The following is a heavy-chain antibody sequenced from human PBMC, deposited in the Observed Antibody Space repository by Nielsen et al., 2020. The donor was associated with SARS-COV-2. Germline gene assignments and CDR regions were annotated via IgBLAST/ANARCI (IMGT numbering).Heavy chain of an antibody. V-gene: IGHV3-23*01. D-gene: IGHD5-12*01. J-gene: IGHJ4*02. CDR3: AKSSGWLRNDY. CDR1: GFTFSSYA. Sequence: GESLEISCAASGFTFSSYAMSWVRQAPGKGLEWVSAISGSGGSTYYADSVKGRFTISRDNSKNTLYLQMNSLRAEDTAVYYCAKSSGWLRNDYWGQGTLVTVSS. CDR2: ISGSGGST.